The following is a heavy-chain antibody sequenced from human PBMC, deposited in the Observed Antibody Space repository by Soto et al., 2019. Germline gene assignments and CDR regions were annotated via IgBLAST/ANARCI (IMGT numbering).Heavy chain of an antibody. D-gene: IGHD3-22*01. V-gene: IGHV3-23*01. CDR2: ISGSGGST. J-gene: IGHJ6*02. CDR1: GFTFSSYA. Sequence: GGSLRLSCAASGFTFSSYAMSWVRQAPGKGLEWVSAISGSGGSTYYADSVKGRFTISRDNSKNTLYLQMNSLRAEDTAVYYCAKDRMGYYDSSGYYYTPDYYYYYGMDVWGQGTTVTVSS. CDR3: AKDRMGYYDSSGYYYTPDYYYYYGMDV.